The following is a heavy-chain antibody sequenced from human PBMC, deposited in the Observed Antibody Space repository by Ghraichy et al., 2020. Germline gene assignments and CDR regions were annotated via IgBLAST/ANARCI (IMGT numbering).Heavy chain of an antibody. D-gene: IGHD2-15*01. V-gene: IGHV4-59*08. CDR2: IYYSGGA. CDR3: VKHDSDEGYYFDY. J-gene: IGHJ4*02. Sequence: SQTLSLTCTVSGGSVSPYYWSWIRQPPGRGLEWIGYIYYSGGANYNPSLKSRVTMSVDTSKNQFSLRLSSVTAADTAVYFCVKHDSDEGYYFDYWGQGTLVAVSS. CDR1: GGSVSPYY.